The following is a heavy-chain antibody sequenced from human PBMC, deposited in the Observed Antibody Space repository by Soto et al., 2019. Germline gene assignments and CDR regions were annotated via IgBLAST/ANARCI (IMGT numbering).Heavy chain of an antibody. CDR1: GFTFSSCG. CDR3: AKGVAAGGTYPFFEE. Sequence: EVQLLESGGNLVQPGGSLRLSCGASGFTFSSCGMAWVRQAPGKGLVWVSTISQSGSATYFADSVKGRFTIARDNFKNTVYLQMNNLRAEDTALYFCAKGVAAGGTYPFFEEWGQGTLVTVSS. J-gene: IGHJ4*02. D-gene: IGHD6-13*01. CDR2: ISQSGSAT. V-gene: IGHV3-23*01.